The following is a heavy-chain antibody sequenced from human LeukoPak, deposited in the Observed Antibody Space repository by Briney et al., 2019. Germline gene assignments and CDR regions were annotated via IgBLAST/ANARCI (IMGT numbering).Heavy chain of an antibody. Sequence: GGSLRLSCAASGFTFSSYSMNWVRQAPGKGLEWASSISSSSSYIYYADSVKGRFTISRDNAKNSLYLQMNSLRAEDTAVYYCAREGESDAFDIWGQGTMVTVSS. CDR1: GFTFSSYS. J-gene: IGHJ3*02. CDR2: ISSSSSYI. V-gene: IGHV3-21*01. D-gene: IGHD3-10*01. CDR3: AREGESDAFDI.